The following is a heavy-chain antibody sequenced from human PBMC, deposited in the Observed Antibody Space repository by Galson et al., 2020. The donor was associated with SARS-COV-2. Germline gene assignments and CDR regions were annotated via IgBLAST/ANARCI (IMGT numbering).Heavy chain of an antibody. CDR3: ARDGGRYYYMDV. Sequence: VGSLTLSCAASGFTFSDYGMHWVRQAPGQGLECVAVLWYDGSNKYYADSVKGRFTIARDNSKNTLYRQMNSLRAEDTALYYCARDGGRYYYMDVWGSGTTVTISS. V-gene: IGHV3-33*01. CDR2: LWYDGSNK. J-gene: IGHJ6*03. D-gene: IGHD1-26*01. CDR1: GFTFSDYG.